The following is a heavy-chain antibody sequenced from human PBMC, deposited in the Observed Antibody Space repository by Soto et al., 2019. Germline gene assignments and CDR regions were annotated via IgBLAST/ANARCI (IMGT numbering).Heavy chain of an antibody. CDR1: GVTFTTYA. CDR3: AILPQSGTYFKFDQ. J-gene: IGHJ4*02. CDR2: IVTVSGER. V-gene: IGHV1-69*01. Sequence: QVQLVQSGAEVKKPGSSVKVSCRASGVTFTTYAFNWVRQAPGQGLGWVGGIVTVSGERKYAQNLQGRATITADESTRTVHMELINLRSEDTAVYYCAILPQSGTYFKFDQWGQGTLVTVSS. D-gene: IGHD6-25*01.